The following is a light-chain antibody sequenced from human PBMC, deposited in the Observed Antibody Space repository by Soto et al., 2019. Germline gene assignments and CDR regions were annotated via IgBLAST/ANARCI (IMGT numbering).Light chain of an antibody. J-gene: IGKJ2*01. V-gene: IGKV1-5*03. CDR2: KAS. CDR1: QSISTW. Sequence: DIQMTQSPSTLSASVGDRVTITCRASQSISTWLAWYQQKPGKAPKLLIYKASSLESGVPSSFSGSGSGTDYTLTISSLQFVDFVTRYCQRYNYYSYTFGQGTNLEIK. CDR3: QRYNYYSYT.